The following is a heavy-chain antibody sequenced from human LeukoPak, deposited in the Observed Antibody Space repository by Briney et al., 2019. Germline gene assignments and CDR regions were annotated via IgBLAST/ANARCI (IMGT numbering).Heavy chain of an antibody. D-gene: IGHD4-23*01. CDR3: ARGAVVRNHGGNYGY. CDR1: GYTFTGYY. J-gene: IGHJ4*02. CDR2: INPNSGGT. Sequence: ASVKVSCKASGYTFTGYYMHWVRQAPGQGLEWMGWINPNSGGTNYAQKFQGRVTMTRDTSISTAYMELSRLRSDDTAVYYCARGAVVRNHGGNYGYWGQGTLVTVSS. V-gene: IGHV1-2*02.